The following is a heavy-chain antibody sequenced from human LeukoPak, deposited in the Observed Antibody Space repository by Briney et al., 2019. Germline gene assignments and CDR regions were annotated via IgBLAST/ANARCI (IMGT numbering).Heavy chain of an antibody. Sequence: PAGGSLRLSCAASGFTFSSYAMSWVRQAPGKGLEWVSAISGSGGSTYYADSVKGRFTISRDNSKNTLYLQMNSLRAEDTAVYYCAKAYYYDSSGYYFIDYWGQGTLVTVSS. V-gene: IGHV3-23*01. CDR3: AKAYYYDSSGYYFIDY. D-gene: IGHD3-22*01. J-gene: IGHJ4*02. CDR1: GFTFSSYA. CDR2: ISGSGGST.